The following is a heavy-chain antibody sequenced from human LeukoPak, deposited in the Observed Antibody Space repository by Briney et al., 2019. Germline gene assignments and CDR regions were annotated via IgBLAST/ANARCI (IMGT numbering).Heavy chain of an antibody. CDR2: INWNGGST. D-gene: IGHD2-15*01. CDR1: GFTFDDYG. J-gene: IGHJ4*02. CDR3: ARDPSLYCSGGSCYPYYFDY. V-gene: IGHV3-20*04. Sequence: GGSLRLSCAASGFTFDDYGMSWVRQAPGKGLEWVSGINWNGGSTGYADSVKGRFTISRDNAKNSLYLQMNSLRAEDTALYYCARDPSLYCSGGSCYPYYFDYWGQGTLVTVSS.